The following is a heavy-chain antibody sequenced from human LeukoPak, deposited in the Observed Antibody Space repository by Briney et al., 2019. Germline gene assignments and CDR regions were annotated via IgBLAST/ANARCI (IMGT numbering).Heavy chain of an antibody. J-gene: IGHJ3*02. CDR2: IVVGSGNT. CDR3: AADLSTVTTLYAFDI. D-gene: IGHD4-17*01. Sequence: ASVKVSCKASGYTFTSYGISWVRQARGQRLEWIGWIVVGSGNTNYAQKFQERVTITRDMSTSTAYMELSSLRSEDTAVYYCAADLSTVTTLYAFDIWGQGTMVTVSS. CDR1: GYTFTSYG. V-gene: IGHV1-58*02.